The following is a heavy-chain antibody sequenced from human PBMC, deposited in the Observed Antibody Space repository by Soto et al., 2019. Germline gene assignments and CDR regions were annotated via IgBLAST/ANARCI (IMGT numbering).Heavy chain of an antibody. J-gene: IGHJ4*02. Sequence: QVQLVQSGAEVKKPGASVKVSCKASGYTFTSYHITWVRQAPGQGLEWMGWISAYNGNTNYAQKLQGRVTMTTDTPPSTAYMGLRSLRSAAPAVYSCARDSPPPREWGQGTLVTVSS. V-gene: IGHV1-18*01. CDR2: ISAYNGNT. CDR3: ARDSPPPRE. CDR1: GYTFTSYH.